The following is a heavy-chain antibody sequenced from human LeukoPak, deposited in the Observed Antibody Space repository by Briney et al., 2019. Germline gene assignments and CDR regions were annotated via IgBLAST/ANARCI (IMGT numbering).Heavy chain of an antibody. V-gene: IGHV4-59*01. D-gene: IGHD4-17*01. CDR1: GGSISSYY. CDR2: IYYSGST. CDR3: ARVRSRLDYGDYTSYYYYGMDV. J-gene: IGHJ6*02. Sequence: SETLSLTCTVSGGSISSYYWSWIRQPPEKGLEWIGYIYYSGSTNYNPSLKSRVTISVDTSKNQFSLKLSSVTAADTAVYYCARVRSRLDYGDYTSYYYYGMDVWGQGTTVTVSS.